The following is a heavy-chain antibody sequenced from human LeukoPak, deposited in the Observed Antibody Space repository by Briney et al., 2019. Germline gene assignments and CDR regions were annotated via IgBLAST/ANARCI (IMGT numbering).Heavy chain of an antibody. CDR1: GFTFSDSY. CDR3: ARVDPVDSQDGGYYFDS. V-gene: IGHV3-11*05. J-gene: IGHJ4*02. Sequence: PGGSLRLSCEASGFTFSDSYMSGIREVPGKGLEWGSYISSGSGYTKYASSVYGPFTITRDNAKKSLYLQMIGLRAGDTAVYYCARVDPVDSQDGGYYFDSWGQGTLVTVSS. CDR2: ISSGSGYT. D-gene: IGHD3-22*01.